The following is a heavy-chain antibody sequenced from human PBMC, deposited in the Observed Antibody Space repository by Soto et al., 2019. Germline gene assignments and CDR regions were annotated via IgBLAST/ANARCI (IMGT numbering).Heavy chain of an antibody. V-gene: IGHV1-18*01. CDR3: ARDQGYCSSTSCFSRWFDP. CDR2: ISAYNGNT. J-gene: IGHJ5*02. CDR1: GYTFTSYG. D-gene: IGHD2-2*01. Sequence: ASVKVSCKASGYTFTSYGISWVLQAPGQGLEWMGWISAYNGNTNYAQKLQGRVTMTTDTSTSTAYMDLRSLRSDDTAVYYCARDQGYCSSTSCFSRWFDPWGQGTLVTVSS.